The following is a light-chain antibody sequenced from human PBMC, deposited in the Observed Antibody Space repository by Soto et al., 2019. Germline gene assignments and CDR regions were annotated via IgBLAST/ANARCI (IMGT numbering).Light chain of an antibody. CDR3: QQYGRSPPIT. CDR1: QSVSSSY. CDR2: GAS. J-gene: IGKJ3*01. V-gene: IGKV3-20*01. Sequence: EIVLTQSPGTLSLSPGERATLSCRASQSVSSSYLAWYQQKPGQAPRLLIYGASSRVTGIPDRFSGSGSGTDFTLTISRLEPEDFAVYYCQQYGRSPPITFGPGTKVDIK.